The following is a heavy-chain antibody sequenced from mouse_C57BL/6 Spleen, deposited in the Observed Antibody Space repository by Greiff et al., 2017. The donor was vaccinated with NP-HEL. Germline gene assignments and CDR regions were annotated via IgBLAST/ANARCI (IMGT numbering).Heavy chain of an antibody. J-gene: IGHJ4*01. D-gene: IGHD2-5*01. V-gene: IGHV5-4*01. CDR3: AREYSNSYAMDY. CDR1: EFTFSSYA. Sequence: EVKLLESGGGLVKPGGSLKLSCAASEFTFSSYAMSWVRQTPEKRLEWVATISDGGSYTYYPDNVKGRFTISRDNAKNNLYLQMSHLKSEDTAMYYCAREYSNSYAMDYWGQGTSVTVSS. CDR2: ISDGGSYT.